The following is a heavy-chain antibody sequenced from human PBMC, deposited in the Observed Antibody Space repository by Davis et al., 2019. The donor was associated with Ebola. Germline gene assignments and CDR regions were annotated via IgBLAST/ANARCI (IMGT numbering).Heavy chain of an antibody. CDR2: IWYDGSNK. Sequence: GESLKISCAASGFTFSSYGMHWVRQAPGKGLEWVAVIWYDGSNKYYADSVKGRFTISRDNSKNTLYLQMNSLRAEDTAVYYCARVQDCSSTSCFYYYYYGMDVWGQGTTVTVSS. V-gene: IGHV3-33*01. J-gene: IGHJ6*02. D-gene: IGHD2-2*01. CDR3: ARVQDCSSTSCFYYYYYGMDV. CDR1: GFTFSSYG.